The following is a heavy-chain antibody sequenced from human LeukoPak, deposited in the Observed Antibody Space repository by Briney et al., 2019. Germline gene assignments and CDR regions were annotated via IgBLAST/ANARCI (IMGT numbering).Heavy chain of an antibody. J-gene: IGHJ6*04. CDR1: GFTFSSYG. V-gene: IGHV3-48*03. CDR3: AELGITMIGGV. D-gene: IGHD3-10*02. Sequence: QPGGSLRLSCAASGFTFSSYGMNWVRQAPGKGLEWVSYISSSGSTRYYADSVKGRFTISRDNAKNSLYLQMNSLRAEDTAVYYCAELGITMIGGVWGKGTTVTISS. CDR2: ISSSGSTR.